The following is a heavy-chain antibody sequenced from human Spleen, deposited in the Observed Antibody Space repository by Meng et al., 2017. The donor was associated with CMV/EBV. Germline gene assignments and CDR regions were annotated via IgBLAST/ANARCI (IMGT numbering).Heavy chain of an antibody. Sequence: GESLKISCAASGFSFSNYSMNWVRQAPGKGLEWISYISSSSSTIYYADSVKGRFTISRDNAKNSLYLQMNSLRAEDTAVYYCARDLTPDIVVVPAAHGGMDVWGQGTTVTVSS. J-gene: IGHJ6*02. V-gene: IGHV3-48*04. CDR2: ISSSSSTI. CDR1: GFSFSNYS. D-gene: IGHD2-2*01. CDR3: ARDLTPDIVVVPAAHGGMDV.